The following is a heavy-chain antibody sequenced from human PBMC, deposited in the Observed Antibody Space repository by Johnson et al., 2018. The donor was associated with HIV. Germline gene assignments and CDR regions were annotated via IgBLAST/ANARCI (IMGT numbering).Heavy chain of an antibody. V-gene: IGHV3-73*01. CDR1: GFTFSGSA. Sequence: VQLVESGGVLVQPGGSLKLSCAASGFTFSGSAMHWVRQASGKGLEWVGRIRSEDNTYATAYAASVKGRFTISRDDSKNTAYLQMDSLRTEDTAVYYCARDKDAFDIWGQGTMVTVSS. J-gene: IGHJ3*02. CDR2: IRSEDNTYAT. CDR3: ARDKDAFDI.